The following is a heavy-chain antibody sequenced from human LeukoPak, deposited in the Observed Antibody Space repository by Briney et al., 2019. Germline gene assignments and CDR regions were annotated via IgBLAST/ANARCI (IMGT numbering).Heavy chain of an antibody. Sequence: PGGSLRLSCAAIGLTVSCNYMRLVRQAPGKGLEWVSVIYSGGSTYYADSVKGRFTISRDNSKNTLYLQMNSLRAEDTAVYYCAGDRVYSYAYCFDPWGQGTLVTVSS. D-gene: IGHD5-18*01. CDR3: AGDRVYSYAYCFDP. CDR2: IYSGGST. V-gene: IGHV3-53*01. J-gene: IGHJ5*02. CDR1: GLTVSCNY.